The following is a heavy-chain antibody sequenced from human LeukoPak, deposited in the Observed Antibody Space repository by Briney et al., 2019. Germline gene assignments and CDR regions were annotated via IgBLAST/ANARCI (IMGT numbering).Heavy chain of an antibody. V-gene: IGHV3-30*02. CDR1: GFTFSSYG. CDR3: AKFRGGSWYGAFDI. Sequence: GGSLRLSCAASGFTFSSYGMHWVRQAPGKGLEWVAFIRYDGSNKYYADSVKGRFTISRDNSKNTLYLQMNSLRIEDTAVFYCAKFRGGSWYGAFDIWGQGTMVTVSS. D-gene: IGHD6-13*01. J-gene: IGHJ3*02. CDR2: IRYDGSNK.